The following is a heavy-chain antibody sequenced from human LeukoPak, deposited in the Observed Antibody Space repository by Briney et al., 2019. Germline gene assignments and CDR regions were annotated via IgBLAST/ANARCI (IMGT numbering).Heavy chain of an antibody. Sequence: PGESLKISCNGSGYIFTNYWIGWVRQMPGKGLEWMGIIFPGDSDTGYSPSFQGQVTISADKSISTAYLQWSSLKASDTAIYYCARASLVRPVYGGIGVAAVDFDFWGQGTLVTVSP. V-gene: IGHV5-51*01. CDR3: ARASLVRPVYGGIGVAAVDFDF. CDR2: IFPGDSDT. D-gene: IGHD6-13*01. J-gene: IGHJ4*02. CDR1: GYIFTNYW.